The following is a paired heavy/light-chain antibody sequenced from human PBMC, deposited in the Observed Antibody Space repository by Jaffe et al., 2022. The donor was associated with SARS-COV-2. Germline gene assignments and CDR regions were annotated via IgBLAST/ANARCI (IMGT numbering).Heavy chain of an antibody. V-gene: IGHV1-46*01. CDR1: GYTFTSYY. D-gene: IGHD6-13*01. Sequence: QVQLVQSGAEVKKPGASVKVSCKASGYTFTSYYMHWVRQAPGQGLEWMGIINPSGGSTSYAQKFQGRVTMTRDTSTSTVYMELSSLRSEDTAVYYCARDPSLSNSSSWYEDYWGQGTLVTVSS. CDR3: ARDPSLSNSSSWYEDY. CDR2: INPSGGST. J-gene: IGHJ4*02.
Light chain of an antibody. CDR1: QSVSSY. J-gene: IGKJ1*01. V-gene: IGKV3-11*01. CDR3: QQRSNWPPGT. Sequence: EIVLTQSPATLSLSPGERATLSCRASQSVSSYLAWYQQKPGQAPRLLIYDASNRATGIPARFSGSGSGTDFTLTISSLEPEDFAVYYCQQRSNWPPGTFGQGTKVEIK. CDR2: DAS.